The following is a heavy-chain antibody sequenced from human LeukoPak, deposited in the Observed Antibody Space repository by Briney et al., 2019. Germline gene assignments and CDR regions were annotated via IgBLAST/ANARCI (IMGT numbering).Heavy chain of an antibody. CDR3: AKPERYGTTWYGRVDY. J-gene: IGHJ4*02. V-gene: IGHV3-23*01. D-gene: IGHD6-13*01. CDR2: IRTSGST. CDR1: GFTFSNYA. Sequence: SGGSLRLSCAASGFTFSNYAMSWVRQAPGKGLEWVSAIRTSGSTYYADSVKGRFTISRDNPKNTLYLQMNSLRGEDTAVYYCAKPERYGTTWYGRVDYWGQGTLVTVSS.